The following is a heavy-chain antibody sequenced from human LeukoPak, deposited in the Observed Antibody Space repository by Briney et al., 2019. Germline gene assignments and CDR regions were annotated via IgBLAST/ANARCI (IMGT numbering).Heavy chain of an antibody. CDR2: ISHRGSP. CDR1: GYSISSDYC. J-gene: IGHJ5*02. CDR3: ARDGGFYYTASPNSWFDP. V-gene: IGHV4-38-2*02. D-gene: IGHD2-15*01. Sequence: SEALSLTCIVSGYSISSDYCWGWIRQAPGKGLEWIGSISHRGSPYYNPSLQSRVTMSADTPNNQFSLRLSSVTAADTAVYYCARDGGFYYTASPNSWFDPWGQGILVTVSS.